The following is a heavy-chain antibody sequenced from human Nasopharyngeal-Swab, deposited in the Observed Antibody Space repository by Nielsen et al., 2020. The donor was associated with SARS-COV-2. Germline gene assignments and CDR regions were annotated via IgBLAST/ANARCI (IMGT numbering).Heavy chain of an antibody. Sequence: SETLSLTCAVYGGSFSGYYWSWIRQPPGKGLEWIGEINHSGSTNYNPSLKSRVTISVATSKNQFSLKLSSVTAADTAVYYCARVRGIQLWLPNYYYYYGMDVWGQGTTVTVSS. V-gene: IGHV4-34*01. CDR1: GGSFSGYY. CDR2: INHSGST. CDR3: ARVRGIQLWLPNYYYYYGMDV. D-gene: IGHD5-18*01. J-gene: IGHJ6*02.